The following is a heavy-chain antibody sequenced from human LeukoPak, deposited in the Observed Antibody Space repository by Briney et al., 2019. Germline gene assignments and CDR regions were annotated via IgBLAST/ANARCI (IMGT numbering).Heavy chain of an antibody. CDR3: ARDHLYCGSACYPYDY. J-gene: IGHJ4*02. Sequence: SETLSLACAVSGYSIRSGHFWGWIRQPRGTGLAWIGNIHHSGSTFYNPSLKSRVTISVDTSKNQFSLKLSSVTAADTAVYYSARDHLYCGSACYPYDYWGQGTLATVSS. V-gene: IGHV4-38-2*02. CDR2: IHHSGST. CDR1: GYSIRSGHF. D-gene: IGHD2-21*02.